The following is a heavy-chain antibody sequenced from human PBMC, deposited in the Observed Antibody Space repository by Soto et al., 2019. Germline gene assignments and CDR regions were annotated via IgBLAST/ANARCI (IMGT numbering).Heavy chain of an antibody. CDR2: ISPSSNYI. CDR3: ARGYLHIDY. CDR1: GFPFSTYS. D-gene: IGHD1-26*01. V-gene: IGHV3-21*01. Sequence: PGGSLRLSCVASGFPFSTYSMNWVRQAPGKGLEWVSSISPSSNYIYYADSVKGRFTISRDNAKNSLYLQMDSLRDEDTALYYCARGYLHIDYWGQGTLVTVSS. J-gene: IGHJ4*02.